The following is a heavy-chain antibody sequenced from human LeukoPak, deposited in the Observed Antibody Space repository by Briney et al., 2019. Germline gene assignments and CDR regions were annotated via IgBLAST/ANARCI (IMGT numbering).Heavy chain of an antibody. CDR1: GFTFSSYG. V-gene: IGHV3-30*02. D-gene: IGHD1-26*01. CDR2: IRYDGSNK. CDR3: AKLSWELLDFDY. J-gene: IGHJ4*02. Sequence: GGSLRLSCAASGFTFSSYGMHWVRQAPGKGLEWVAFIRYDGSNKYYADSVKGRFTISRDNSKNTLYLQMTSLRAEDTAVYYCAKLSWELLDFDYWGQGTLVTVSS.